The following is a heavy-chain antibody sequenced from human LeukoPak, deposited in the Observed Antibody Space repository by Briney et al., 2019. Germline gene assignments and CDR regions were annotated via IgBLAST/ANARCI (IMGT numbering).Heavy chain of an antibody. Sequence: SETLSLTCTVSGGSISSYYWSWIRQPPGKGLEWIGYIYFSGSTNYNPSLKSRVAISVDTSKNQFSLKLSSVTAADTAVYYCARVPITTFRGVITYYFDYWGQGTLVTVSS. D-gene: IGHD3-16*01. CDR3: ARVPITTFRGVITYYFDY. CDR1: GGSISSYY. V-gene: IGHV4-59*01. CDR2: IYFSGST. J-gene: IGHJ4*02.